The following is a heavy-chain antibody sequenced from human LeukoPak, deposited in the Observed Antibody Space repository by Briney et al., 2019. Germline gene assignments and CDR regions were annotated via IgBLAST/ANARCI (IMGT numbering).Heavy chain of an antibody. V-gene: IGHV4-59*01. Sequence: SETLSLTCTVSGGSISSYYWSWIRQPPGKGLKWIGNIYYSGYTTYSPSLRSRVTISVDTSKNQFSLKLSSVTAADTAVYYCARDSSGYYHPIGYWGQGTLVTVSS. CDR1: GGSISSYY. CDR2: IYYSGYT. CDR3: ARDSSGYYHPIGY. D-gene: IGHD3-22*01. J-gene: IGHJ4*02.